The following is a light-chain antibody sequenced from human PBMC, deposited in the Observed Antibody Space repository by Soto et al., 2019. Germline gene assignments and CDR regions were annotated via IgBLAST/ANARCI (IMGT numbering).Light chain of an antibody. J-gene: IGKJ4*01. CDR2: DTS. V-gene: IGKV3-20*01. CDR1: QSVRDNY. Sequence: EIVLTQSPGTVSLSPGERATLSCRASQSVRDNYLAWYQQKPGQAPSLLIFDTSRRATGIPDRFTGSGSGTDFALTISSLQSEDFAVYYCQQYNNWPLTFGGGTKVDIK. CDR3: QQYNNWPLT.